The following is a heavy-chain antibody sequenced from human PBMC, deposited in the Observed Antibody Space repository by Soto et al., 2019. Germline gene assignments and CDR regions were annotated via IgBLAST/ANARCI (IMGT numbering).Heavy chain of an antibody. Sequence: QVQLVESGGGVVQPGRSLRLSCAASGFTFSSYGMHWVRQAPGKGREWVAVIWYDGSNKYYADSVKGRFTISRDNSKNTLYLQMNSLRAEDTAVYYCARDQGRGYNYGFDYWGQGTLVTVSS. J-gene: IGHJ4*02. CDR3: ARDQGRGYNYGFDY. V-gene: IGHV3-33*01. D-gene: IGHD5-18*01. CDR1: GFTFSSYG. CDR2: IWYDGSNK.